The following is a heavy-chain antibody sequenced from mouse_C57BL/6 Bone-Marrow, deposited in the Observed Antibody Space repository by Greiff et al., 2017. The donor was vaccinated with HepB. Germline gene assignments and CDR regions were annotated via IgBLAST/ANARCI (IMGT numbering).Heavy chain of an antibody. V-gene: IGHV5-12*01. Sequence: EVQLVESGGGLVQPGGSLKLSCAASGFTFSDYYMYWVRQTPEKRLEWVAYISNGGGSTYYPDTVKGRFTISRDNAKNTLYLQMSRLKSEDTAMYYCARHDGSSSAWFAYWGQGTLVTVSA. J-gene: IGHJ3*01. CDR2: ISNGGGST. CDR3: ARHDGSSSAWFAY. D-gene: IGHD3-2*02. CDR1: GFTFSDYY.